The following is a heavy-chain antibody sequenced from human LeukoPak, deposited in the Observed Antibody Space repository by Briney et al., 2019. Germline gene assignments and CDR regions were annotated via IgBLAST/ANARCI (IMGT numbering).Heavy chain of an antibody. CDR3: GRDERRPFDY. D-gene: IGHD1-1*01. CDR2: IIPIFGTA. CDR1: RGTSSSYA. V-gene: IGHV1-69*06. Sequence: ASVKVSCKPSRGTSSSYAISWVRQAARQGRGWMGRIIPIFGTANYAQKFQGRVTITADKSTSTASMELSSLRSEDTAVYYCGRDERRPFDYWSQGTLVTVS. J-gene: IGHJ4*02.